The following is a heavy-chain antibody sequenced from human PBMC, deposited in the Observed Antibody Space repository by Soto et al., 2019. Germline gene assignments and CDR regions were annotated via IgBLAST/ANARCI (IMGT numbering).Heavy chain of an antibody. CDR2: TYYRSKWYN. CDR3: ARAVTAAGTGYDY. J-gene: IGHJ4*02. V-gene: IGHV6-1*01. Sequence: QVQLQQSGPGLVKPSQTLSLTCAISGASVSGNSVAWNWIRQSPSRGLGWLGRTYYRSKWYNDYAVSVKSRITINPDTSQNQFSLQLNSVTADDTAVYYCARAVTAAGTGYDYWGQGTLVTVSS. D-gene: IGHD6-13*01. CDR1: GASVSGNSVA.